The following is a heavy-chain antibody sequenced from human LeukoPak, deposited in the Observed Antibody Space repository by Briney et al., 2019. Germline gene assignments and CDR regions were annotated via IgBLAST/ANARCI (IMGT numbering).Heavy chain of an antibody. J-gene: IGHJ3*02. D-gene: IGHD3-10*01. CDR1: GDSVSSNSAA. CDR2: TYYRSKWYN. CDR3: ARDSSLLWFGEPMPANAFDI. V-gene: IGHV6-1*01. Sequence: SQTLSLTCAISGDSVSSNSAAWNWIRQSPSRGLEWLGRTYYRSKWYNDYAVSVKSRITINPDTSKNQFSLQLSSVTPEDTAVYYCARDSSLLWFGEPMPANAFDIWGQGTMVTVSS.